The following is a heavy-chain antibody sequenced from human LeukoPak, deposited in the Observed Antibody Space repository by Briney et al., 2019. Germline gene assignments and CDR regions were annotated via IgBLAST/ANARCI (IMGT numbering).Heavy chain of an antibody. CDR3: AREEVATIIDY. CDR2: ISSSSSTI. V-gene: IGHV3-48*01. D-gene: IGHD5-12*01. CDR1: GFTFSSYS. Sequence: GGSLRLSCAASGFTFSSYSMTWVRQAPGKGLEWVSYISSSSSTIYYADSVKGRFAISRDNAKNSLYLQMNSLRAEDTAAYYCAREEVATIIDYWGQGTLVTVSS. J-gene: IGHJ4*02.